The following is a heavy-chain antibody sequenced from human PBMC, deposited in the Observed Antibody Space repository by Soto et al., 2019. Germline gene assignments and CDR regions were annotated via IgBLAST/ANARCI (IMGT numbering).Heavy chain of an antibody. Sequence: EVQLVESGGGLVQPGGSLRLSCAGSGFTFSDYYIDWVRQAPGKGLEWVGRSRDKGNSYSTDYAASVKGRFTVSRDASKNSLYLQVTSLKTEDTALYYCTRSIPGTTSSDYWGQGTLVTVSS. D-gene: IGHD1-7*01. CDR3: TRSIPGTTSSDY. J-gene: IGHJ4*02. CDR2: SRDKGNSYST. V-gene: IGHV3-72*01. CDR1: GFTFSDYY.